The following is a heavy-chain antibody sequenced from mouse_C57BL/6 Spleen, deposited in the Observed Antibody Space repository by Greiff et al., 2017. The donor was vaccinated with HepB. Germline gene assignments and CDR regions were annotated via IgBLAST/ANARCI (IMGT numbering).Heavy chain of an antibody. CDR3: ATGSNPIFDY. D-gene: IGHD2-5*01. Sequence: EVQVVESGGGLVKPGGSLKLSCAASGFTFSDYGMHWVRQAPEKGLEWVAYISSGSSTIYYADTVKGRFTISRDNAKNTLFLQMTSLRSEDTAMYYCATGSNPIFDYWGQGTTLTVSS. CDR2: ISSGSSTI. CDR1: GFTFSDYG. J-gene: IGHJ2*01. V-gene: IGHV5-17*01.